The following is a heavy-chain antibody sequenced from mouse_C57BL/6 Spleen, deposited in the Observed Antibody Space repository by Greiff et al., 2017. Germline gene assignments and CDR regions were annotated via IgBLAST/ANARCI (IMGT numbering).Heavy chain of an antibody. Sequence: VQLQQSGAELVRPGASVTLSCKASGYTFTDYEMHWVKQTPVHGLEWIGAIDPETGGTAYNQKFKGQAILTADKSSSTAYMELRSLTSEVSAVYYCTRRDGFAYWGQGTLVTVSA. J-gene: IGHJ3*01. D-gene: IGHD3-3*01. CDR1: GYTFTDYE. V-gene: IGHV1-15*01. CDR2: IDPETGGT. CDR3: TRRDGFAY.